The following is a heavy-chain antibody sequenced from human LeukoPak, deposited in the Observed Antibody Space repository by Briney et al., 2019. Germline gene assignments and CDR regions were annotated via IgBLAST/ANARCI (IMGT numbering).Heavy chain of an antibody. CDR1: GFTFSSYS. CDR3: ARASITMARGELVFYFDY. Sequence: GGSLRLSCAASGFTFSSYSMNWVRQAPGKGLEWVSYIRSSSSTRYYADSVKGRFTISRDNAKNSLYLQINSLRAEDTAVYYCARASITMARGELVFYFDYWGQGTLVTVSS. J-gene: IGHJ4*02. V-gene: IGHV3-48*04. CDR2: IRSSSSTR. D-gene: IGHD3-10*01.